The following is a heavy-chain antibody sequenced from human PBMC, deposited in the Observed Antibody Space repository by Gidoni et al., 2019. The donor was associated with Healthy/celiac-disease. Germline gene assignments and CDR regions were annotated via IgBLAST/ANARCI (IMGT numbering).Heavy chain of an antibody. CDR1: GGSISSSNW. D-gene: IGHD3-10*01. Sequence: QVQLQESGPGLVKPSGTLSLTCAVSGGSISSSNWWSWVRQPPGKGLEWIGEIYHSGSTNYNPSLKSRVTISVDKSKNQFSLKLSSVTAADTAVYYCARERITMVQGAAPYYFDYWGQGTLVTVSS. CDR3: ARERITMVQGAAPYYFDY. J-gene: IGHJ4*02. V-gene: IGHV4-4*02. CDR2: IYHSGST.